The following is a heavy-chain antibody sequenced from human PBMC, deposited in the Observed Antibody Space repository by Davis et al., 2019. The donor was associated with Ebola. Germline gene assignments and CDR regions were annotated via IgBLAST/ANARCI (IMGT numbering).Heavy chain of an antibody. Sequence: PGGSLRLSCAASGFDFSYHRMNWVRQVPGKGLEWLSYIATSATDYADSVKGRFTISRDNSKSTLYLQMNSLRAGDTAVYYCAKQRGYGYPAYYFDYWGQGTLVTVSS. CDR1: GFDFSYHR. CDR3: AKQRGYGYPAYYFDY. D-gene: IGHD5-12*01. J-gene: IGHJ4*02. CDR2: IATSAT. V-gene: IGHV3-23*05.